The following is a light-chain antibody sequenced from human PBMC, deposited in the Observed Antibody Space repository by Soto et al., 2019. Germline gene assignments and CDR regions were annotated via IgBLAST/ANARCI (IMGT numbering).Light chain of an antibody. CDR3: SLYTSSSTYV. V-gene: IGLV2-18*01. CDR2: EVS. Sequence: QSPLTQPPSVSGSPGQSGTISCTGTSSDVGSYNRVSWYQQPPGTAPKLMIYEVSNRPSGVPDRFSGSKSGNTASLTISGLQAEVEADYYCSLYTSSSTYVFGTGTKLTVL. CDR1: SSDVGSYNR. J-gene: IGLJ1*01.